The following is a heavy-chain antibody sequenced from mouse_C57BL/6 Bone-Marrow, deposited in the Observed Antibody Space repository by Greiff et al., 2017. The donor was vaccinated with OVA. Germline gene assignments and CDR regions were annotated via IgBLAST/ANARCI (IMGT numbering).Heavy chain of an antibody. CDR2: IWSGGST. J-gene: IGHJ3*01. Sequence: QVQLQQSGPGLVQPSQSLSITCTVSGFSLTSYGVHWVRQSPGKGLEWLGVIWSGGSTDYNAAFLSKLRISKDNTKRQVLMKMNRLKAEDTAIDDGARNRRKRSWCAEGGKGTLVTVSA. V-gene: IGHV2-2*01. CDR3: ARNRRKRSWCAE. CDR1: GFSLTSYG.